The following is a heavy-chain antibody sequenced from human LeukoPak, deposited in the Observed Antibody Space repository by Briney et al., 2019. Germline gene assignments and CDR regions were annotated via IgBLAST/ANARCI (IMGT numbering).Heavy chain of an antibody. CDR1: GGSISSGSYY. V-gene: IGHV4-61*02. Sequence: SETLSLTCTVSGGSISSGSYYWSWIRQPAGKGLEWIGRIYTSGSTNYNPSLKSRVSISVDTSKNQFSLKLSSVTAADTAVYYCARGVKYSMVRGVVYWFDPWGQGTLVTVSS. J-gene: IGHJ5*02. CDR2: IYTSGST. CDR3: ARGVKYSMVRGVVYWFDP. D-gene: IGHD3-10*01.